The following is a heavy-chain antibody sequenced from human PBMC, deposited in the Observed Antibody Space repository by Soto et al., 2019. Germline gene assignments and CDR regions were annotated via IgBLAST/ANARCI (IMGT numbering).Heavy chain of an antibody. V-gene: IGHV4-61*01. Sequence: QVQLQESGPGLMKPSGTLSLICSVSGESVGRGTNYWSWVRQAPGRGLEWIGYIFDAATAIYNPPFESTVAISRAPPKKRDSLRRPLVTPANTTIYHCARDRRGKTIVFCYYTLIEFGAQGPSVTAPS. CDR3: ARDRRGKTIVFCYYTLIEF. D-gene: IGHD1-26*01. CDR1: GESVGRGTNY. J-gene: IGHJ6*02. CDR2: IFDAATA.